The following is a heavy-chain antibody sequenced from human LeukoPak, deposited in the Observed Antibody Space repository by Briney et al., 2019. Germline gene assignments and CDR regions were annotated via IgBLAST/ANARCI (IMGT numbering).Heavy chain of an antibody. J-gene: IGHJ4*02. CDR3: ARDGGLLWFGNIDY. CDR1: GYTFTGYY. V-gene: IGHV1-2*02. Sequence: ASVKVSCKASGYTFTGYYMHWVRQAPGQGVEEMGWINPNSGGTHYAQKFQGRVTMTRDTSISTAYMELSRLRSDDTAVYCCARDGGLLWFGNIDYWGQGTLVTVSS. CDR2: INPNSGGT. D-gene: IGHD3-10*01.